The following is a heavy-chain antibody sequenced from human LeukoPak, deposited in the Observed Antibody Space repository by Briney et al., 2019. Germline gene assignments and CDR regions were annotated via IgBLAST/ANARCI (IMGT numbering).Heavy chain of an antibody. J-gene: IGHJ4*02. Sequence: PGGSLGLSCAASGFTFSSYAMHWVRQAPGKGLEWVAVISYDGSNKYYADSVKGRFTISRDNSKNTLYLQMNSLRAEDTAVHYCARGGGYYPSDYWGQGTLVTVSS. V-gene: IGHV3-30-3*01. D-gene: IGHD2-8*01. CDR2: ISYDGSNK. CDR1: GFTFSSYA. CDR3: ARGGGYYPSDY.